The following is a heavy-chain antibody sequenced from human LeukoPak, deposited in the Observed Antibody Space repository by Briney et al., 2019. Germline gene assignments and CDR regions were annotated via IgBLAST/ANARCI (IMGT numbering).Heavy chain of an antibody. CDR2: IHDSGST. CDR3: ARLDAAAGRYLQFFY. D-gene: IGHD5-24*01. V-gene: IGHV4-59*08. J-gene: IGHJ4*02. Sequence: PSETLSLTCTVSGGSISNYYWSWIRQSPEKGLEWIGYIHDSGSTNYNPSLKSRVTISVGTSKNQFSLKLSSVTAADTAVYYCARLDAAAGRYLQFFYWGQGTLVTVSS. CDR1: GGSISNYY.